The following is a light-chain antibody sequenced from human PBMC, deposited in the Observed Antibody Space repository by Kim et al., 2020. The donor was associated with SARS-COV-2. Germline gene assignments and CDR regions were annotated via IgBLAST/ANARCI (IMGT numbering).Light chain of an antibody. CDR2: GNS. Sequence: QSVLTQPPSVSGAPGQRVTISCTGSSSNIGAGYDVHWYQHLPGTAHKLLIYGNSNRPSGVPDRFSGSKSGTSASLAITGLQAEDEADYYCQSYDSSLSGWVFGGGTQLTVL. CDR1: SSNIGAGYD. CDR3: QSYDSSLSGWV. V-gene: IGLV1-40*01. J-gene: IGLJ3*02.